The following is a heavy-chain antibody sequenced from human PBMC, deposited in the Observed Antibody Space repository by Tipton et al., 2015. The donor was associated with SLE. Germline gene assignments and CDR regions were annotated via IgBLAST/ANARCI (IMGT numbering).Heavy chain of an antibody. D-gene: IGHD3-16*02. CDR1: GGSFGGYY. J-gene: IGHJ3*02. CDR3: AQAHPWGSYRYASDI. CDR2: INHGGST. Sequence: LRLSCSIYGGSFGGYYWSWIRQPPGKGLEWIGEINHGGSTNYNPSLKSRVTISVDTSKNQFSLKLSSVTAADTAVYYCAQAHPWGSYRYASDIWGQGTMVTVSS. V-gene: IGHV4-34*01.